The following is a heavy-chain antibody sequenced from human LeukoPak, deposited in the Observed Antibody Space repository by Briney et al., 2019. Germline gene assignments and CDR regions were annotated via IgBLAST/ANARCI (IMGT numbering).Heavy chain of an antibody. CDR1: GFTFSDYY. CDR2: ISTSGTTM. Sequence: PGGSLRLSCAASGFTFSDYYMSWIRQAPGKGLEGVSYISTSGTTMYYADSVKGRFTISRDNAKNSLYLQMNSLRAEDTAVYYCARDGVGADGIDYWGQGTLVTVSS. CDR3: ARDGVGADGIDY. D-gene: IGHD1-26*01. J-gene: IGHJ4*02. V-gene: IGHV3-11*04.